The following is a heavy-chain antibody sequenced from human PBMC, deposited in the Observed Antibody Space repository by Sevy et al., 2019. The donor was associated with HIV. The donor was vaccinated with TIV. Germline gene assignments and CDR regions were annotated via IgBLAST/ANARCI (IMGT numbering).Heavy chain of an antibody. CDR2: ISGTGDYT. CDR3: VKKMGGGSGMAFLVDY. V-gene: IGHV3-23*01. CDR1: GFTFSNFA. Sequence: GGSLRLSCAASGFTFSNFAMGWVRQAPGKGLDWISVISGTGDYTYYADSVQGRFTISRDNSKNTLFLQMNSLRAEDTAIFYCVKKMGGGSGMAFLVDYWGQGALVTVSS. J-gene: IGHJ4*02. D-gene: IGHD5-18*01.